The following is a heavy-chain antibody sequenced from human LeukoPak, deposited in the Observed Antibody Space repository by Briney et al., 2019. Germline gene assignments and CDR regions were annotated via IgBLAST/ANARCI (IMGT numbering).Heavy chain of an antibody. V-gene: IGHV1-46*01. CDR1: GYTFTCYY. CDR2: INPSGGST. CDR3: AKELGATEDY. J-gene: IGHJ4*02. D-gene: IGHD1-26*01. Sequence: ASVKVSCKASGYTFTCYYMHWVRQAPGQGLEWMGIINPSGGSTRYAQKSQGRVTKTRDTTTSTVYMEVSSPRSQDTAAYCCAKELGATEDYRGQGTLVTVSS.